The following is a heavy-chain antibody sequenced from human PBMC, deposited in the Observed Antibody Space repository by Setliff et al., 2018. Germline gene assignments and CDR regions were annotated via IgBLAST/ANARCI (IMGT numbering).Heavy chain of an antibody. Sequence: WASVKVSCKASGYTFTSYGISWVRQAPGQGLEWMGWISAYNGNTNYAEKFQGRVTITADTSTDTAYMELSSLRSEDTAVYHCARDEGYYDRSGYYRPLGYWGQGTLVTVSS. CDR1: GYTFTSYG. D-gene: IGHD3-22*01. J-gene: IGHJ4*02. CDR3: ARDEGYYDRSGYYRPLGY. CDR2: ISAYNGNT. V-gene: IGHV1-18*01.